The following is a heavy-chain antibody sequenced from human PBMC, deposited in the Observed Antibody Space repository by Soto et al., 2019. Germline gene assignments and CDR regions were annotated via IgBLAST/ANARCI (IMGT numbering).Heavy chain of an antibody. J-gene: IGHJ6*03. CDR2: ISDDGLNK. CDR1: GFTFSSYG. CDR3: AKDYGSGTWYYMDV. V-gene: IGHV3-30*18. Sequence: PGGSLRLSCAASGFTFSSYGMHWVRRAPGKGLEWVAVISDDGLNKNYADSVKGRFTISRDNSKNTLYLQVNSLRAEDTALYYCAKDYGSGTWYYMDVWGKGTTVTVSS. D-gene: IGHD3-10*01.